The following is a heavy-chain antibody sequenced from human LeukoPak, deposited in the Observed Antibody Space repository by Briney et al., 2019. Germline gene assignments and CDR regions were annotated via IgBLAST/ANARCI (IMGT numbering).Heavy chain of an antibody. CDR1: GYTFTTYY. J-gene: IGHJ4*02. V-gene: IGHV1-46*01. CDR3: ARGSNYYFDISADYPRY. D-gene: IGHD3-22*01. Sequence: ASVKVSCKASGYTFTTYYMHWVRQAPGQGLEWMGIINPSGGSTAYAQKFQDRLTMTRDTSTSTVYMEMSSLRSEDTAVYFCARGSNYYFDISADYPRYWGQGTLVTVSS. CDR2: INPSGGST.